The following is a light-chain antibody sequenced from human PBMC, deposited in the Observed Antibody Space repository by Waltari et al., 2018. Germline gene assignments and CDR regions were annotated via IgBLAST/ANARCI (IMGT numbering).Light chain of an antibody. CDR2: EAS. Sequence: QSALTQPASVSGSAGQSITISCTGTSSDVGTYNLVSWYQQHPGQAPKLMIYEASNRPSGVSHRFSGSKPGHPASLTVSGLQAEDESDYFCCSYAGGHTLVFGGGTKLTVL. CDR1: SSDVGTYNL. CDR3: CSYAGGHTLV. V-gene: IGLV2-23*02. J-gene: IGLJ3*02.